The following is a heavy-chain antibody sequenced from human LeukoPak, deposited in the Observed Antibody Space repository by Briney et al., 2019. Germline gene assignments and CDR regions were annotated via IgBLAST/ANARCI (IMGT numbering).Heavy chain of an antibody. D-gene: IGHD1-7*01. CDR3: ARGRTGTAKPSFDY. CDR2: ISSNGGST. V-gene: IGHV3-64*01. Sequence: GGSLRLSCAASGFTFSSYAMHWVRQAPGKGLEYVSAISSNGGSTYYANSVRGRFTISRDNSKNTLYLQMGSLRAEDMVVYYCARGRTGTAKPSFDYWGQGTLVTVSS. J-gene: IGHJ4*02. CDR1: GFTFSSYA.